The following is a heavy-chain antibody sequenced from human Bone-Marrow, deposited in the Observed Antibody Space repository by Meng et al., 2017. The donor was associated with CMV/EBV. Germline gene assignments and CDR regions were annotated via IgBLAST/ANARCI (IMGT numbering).Heavy chain of an antibody. J-gene: IGHJ3*02. CDR2: IYRDGST. CDR1: GFTVSSKY. Sequence: GESLKISCAASGFTVSSKYMTWVRQTPGKGLEWVSVIYRDGSTYYADSVKGRFTISRDNSKNTLYLQMNSLRAEDTAVYYCARSDYAYDAFDIWGQGTMVTVSS. V-gene: IGHV3-53*01. CDR3: ARSDYAYDAFDI. D-gene: IGHD4-17*01.